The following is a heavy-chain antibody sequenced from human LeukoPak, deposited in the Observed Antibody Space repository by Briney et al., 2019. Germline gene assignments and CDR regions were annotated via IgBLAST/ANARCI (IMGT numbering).Heavy chain of an antibody. V-gene: IGHV1-8*01. D-gene: IGHD6-19*01. Sequence: ASVTVSCKASGYTFTSYDINWVRQATGQGLEWMGWMNPNSGNTGYAQKFQGRVTMTRNTSISTAYMELSSLRSEDTAVYYCARGWIAVAGTSDNWFDPWGQGTLVTVSS. J-gene: IGHJ5*02. CDR1: GYTFTSYD. CDR2: MNPNSGNT. CDR3: ARGWIAVAGTSDNWFDP.